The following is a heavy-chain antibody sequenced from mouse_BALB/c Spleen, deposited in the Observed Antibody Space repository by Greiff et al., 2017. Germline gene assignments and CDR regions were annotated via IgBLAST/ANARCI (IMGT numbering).Heavy chain of an antibody. J-gene: IGHJ3*01. D-gene: IGHD2-1*01. CDR3: ARGGNLAWFAY. V-gene: IGHV1-69*01. CDR2: IDTSDSYT. Sequence: VQLQQPGAELVMPGASVKMSCKASGYTFTDYWMHWVKQRPGQGLEWIGAIDTSDSYTSYNQKFKGKATLTVDESSSTAYIQLSSLTSEDSAVYYCARGGNLAWFAYWGQGTLVTVSA. CDR1: GYTFTDYW.